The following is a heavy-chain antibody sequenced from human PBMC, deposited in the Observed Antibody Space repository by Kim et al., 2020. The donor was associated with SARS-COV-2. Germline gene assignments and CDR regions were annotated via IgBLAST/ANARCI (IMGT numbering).Heavy chain of an antibody. CDR3: ATWGPLSASWYGVSVDP. Sequence: ASVKVSCKAAPHTFIGYYIHWVRQAPGQGLEWMGRINPKSGGTNYAQKFLDRVTMTRDTSIGTAYIELSSLRANDTAVYYCATWGPLSASWYGVSVDPWGQGTLVIVSS. J-gene: IGHJ5*02. V-gene: IGHV1-2*06. CDR1: PHTFIGYY. D-gene: IGHD6-13*01. CDR2: INPKSGGT.